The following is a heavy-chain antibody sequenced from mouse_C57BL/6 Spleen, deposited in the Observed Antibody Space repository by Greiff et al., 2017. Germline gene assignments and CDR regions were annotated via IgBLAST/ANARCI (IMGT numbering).Heavy chain of an antibody. CDR2: ISSGSSTI. Sequence: EVKLVESGGGLVKPGGSLKLSCAASGFTFSDYGMHWVRQAPEKGLEWVAYISSGSSTIYYADTVKGRFTISRDNAKNTLFLQMTSLRSEDTAMYYCARPYYYGSSFAYWGQGTLVTVSA. CDR3: ARPYYYGSSFAY. J-gene: IGHJ3*01. CDR1: GFTFSDYG. V-gene: IGHV5-17*01. D-gene: IGHD1-1*01.